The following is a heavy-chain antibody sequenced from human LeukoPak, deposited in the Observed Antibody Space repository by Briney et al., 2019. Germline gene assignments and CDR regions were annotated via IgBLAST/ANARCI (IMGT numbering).Heavy chain of an antibody. CDR2: ISGSGSST. CDR3: AKVVQYTASTGTGLDY. V-gene: IGHV3-23*01. Sequence: GGSLRLSCEASGFTFSSYAMSWVRQAPGKGLEWVSGISGSGSSTYYADSVKGRFTISRENPKNTLYLQMDSLRAEDTAIYYCAKVVQYTASTGTGLDYWGQGTLVTVSS. CDR1: GFTFSSYA. D-gene: IGHD1-1*01. J-gene: IGHJ4*02.